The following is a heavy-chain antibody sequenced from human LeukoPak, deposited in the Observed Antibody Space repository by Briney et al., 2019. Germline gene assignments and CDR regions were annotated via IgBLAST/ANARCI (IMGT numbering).Heavy chain of an antibody. D-gene: IGHD1-26*01. CDR1: GYTFTSYY. V-gene: IGHV1-46*01. CDR3: ARVRTMWSGSYHDAFDV. J-gene: IGHJ3*01. Sequence: ASVKVSCQASGYTFTSYYMHWLRQPPGQGLEWVGIINPSGGSTSYAQKFQGRVTMTRDMSTSTVYMELSSLRSEDTAVYYCARVRTMWSGSYHDAFDVWGQGTMVTVSS. CDR2: INPSGGST.